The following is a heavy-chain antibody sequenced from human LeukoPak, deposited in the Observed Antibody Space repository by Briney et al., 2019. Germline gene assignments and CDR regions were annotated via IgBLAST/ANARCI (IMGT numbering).Heavy chain of an antibody. CDR2: IYYSGST. J-gene: IGHJ5*02. CDR3: ARDSGDWFDP. V-gene: IGHV4-31*03. Sequence: SQTLSLTCTDSGGSISSGGYYWSWIRQHPGKGLEWIAYIYYSGSTYYNPSLKSRFTISVDTSKNQFSLKLSSVTAADTAVYYCARDSGDWFDPWGQGTLVTVSS. CDR1: GGSISSGGYY.